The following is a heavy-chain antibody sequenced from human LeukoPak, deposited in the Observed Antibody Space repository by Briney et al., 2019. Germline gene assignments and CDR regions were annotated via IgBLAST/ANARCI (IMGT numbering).Heavy chain of an antibody. CDR1: GGSMSNYY. Sequence: KSSETLSLTCTVSGGSMSNYYWSWTRQPPGKGLEWIGNIYYTGSSSYNSSLKSRVTISVDTSKNQFSLQLSSVTAADTAVYYCARENYCTNGVCWAFDPWGQGTLVTVSS. V-gene: IGHV4-59*12. J-gene: IGHJ5*02. D-gene: IGHD2-8*01. CDR3: ARENYCTNGVCWAFDP. CDR2: IYYTGSS.